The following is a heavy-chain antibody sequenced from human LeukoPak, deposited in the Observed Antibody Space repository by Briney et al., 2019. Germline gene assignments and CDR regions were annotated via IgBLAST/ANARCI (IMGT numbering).Heavy chain of an antibody. V-gene: IGHV3-23*01. CDR1: GFTFSSYA. CDR2: ISGSGGST. J-gene: IGHJ5*02. Sequence: PGGSLRLSCAASGFTFSSYAMSWVRQAPGKGLEWVSAISGSGGSTYYADSVKGRFTISRDNSKNTLYLQMNSLRAEDTAVYYCAKDRGCSSTSCYIHELVHSTSQATHSGLGPWGQGTLVTVSS. D-gene: IGHD2-2*02. CDR3: AKDRGCSSTSCYIHELVHSTSQATHSGLGP.